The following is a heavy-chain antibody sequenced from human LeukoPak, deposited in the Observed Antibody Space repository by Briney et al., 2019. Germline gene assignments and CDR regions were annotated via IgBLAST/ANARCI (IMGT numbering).Heavy chain of an antibody. D-gene: IGHD4-17*01. CDR1: GGSFSGYY. CDR2: INHSGST. CDR3: AIADYGDYGARIDYYGMDV. V-gene: IGHV4-34*01. Sequence: SETLSLTCAVYGGSFSGYYWSWIRQPPGKGLEWIGEINHSGSTNYNPSLKSRVTISVDTSKNQFSLKLSSVTAADTAVYYCAIADYGDYGARIDYYGMDVWGQGTTVIVSS. J-gene: IGHJ6*02.